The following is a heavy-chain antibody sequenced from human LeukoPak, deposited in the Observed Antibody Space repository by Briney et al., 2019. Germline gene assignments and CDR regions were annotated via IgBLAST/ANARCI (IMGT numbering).Heavy chain of an antibody. CDR2: FYHSGST. Sequence: SETLSLTCTVSGGSISSYYWGWIRQPPGKGLEWIGSFYHSGSTYYNPSLKSRVTIPLDTSKNQFSLNLSSVTAADTAVYYCARGVRPREHYYDSSGSYGGGHFDYWGQETLVTVSS. V-gene: IGHV4-38-2*02. D-gene: IGHD3-22*01. CDR3: ARGVRPREHYYDSSGSYGGGHFDY. CDR1: GGSISSYY. J-gene: IGHJ4*02.